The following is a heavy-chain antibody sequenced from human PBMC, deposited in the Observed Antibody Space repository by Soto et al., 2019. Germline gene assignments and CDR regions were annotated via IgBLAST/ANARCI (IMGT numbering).Heavy chain of an antibody. CDR3: ARGRQVTPAALFKRAGDYSMDV. D-gene: IGHD2-2*01. V-gene: IGHV4-34*01. CDR2: VNHSGST. CDR1: GGSFRGDC. Sequence: PSETLSLTCAHNGGSFRGDCCTWIRQPPGNVHPRIGEVNHSGSTYYSPSLMSRVTLSIDTSKNQFSLKLSSVTAADTAVYYCARGRQVTPAALFKRAGDYSMDVWGQGITVTIS. J-gene: IGHJ6*02.